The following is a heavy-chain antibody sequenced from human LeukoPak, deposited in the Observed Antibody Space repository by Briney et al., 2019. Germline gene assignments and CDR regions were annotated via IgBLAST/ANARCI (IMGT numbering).Heavy chain of an antibody. J-gene: IGHJ4*02. CDR1: GYTFTSYG. CDR3: ARDGEHSSGWPLFDY. D-gene: IGHD6-19*01. V-gene: IGHV1-18*04. CDR2: ISAYNGNT. Sequence: ASVKVSCKASGYTFTSYGISWVRQAPGQGLEWMGWISAYNGNTNYAQKLQGRVTMSTDTSTSTAYMELRSLRSDDTAVYYCARDGEHSSGWPLFDYWGQGTLVTVSS.